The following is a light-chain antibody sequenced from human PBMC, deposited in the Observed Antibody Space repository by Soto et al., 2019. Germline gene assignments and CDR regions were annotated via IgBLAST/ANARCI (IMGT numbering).Light chain of an antibody. CDR1: QSLTNSY. CDR2: DTS. V-gene: IGKV3-20*01. Sequence: IFLTQSPGTLYLSQGERATLSCRASQSLTNSYLAWYQQKPGQAPRPLISDTSRRATGIPDRFSGSGSGTDFTLIISRLEPEDFAVYYCQQSESSPWTFGQGTKVDI. CDR3: QQSESSPWT. J-gene: IGKJ1*01.